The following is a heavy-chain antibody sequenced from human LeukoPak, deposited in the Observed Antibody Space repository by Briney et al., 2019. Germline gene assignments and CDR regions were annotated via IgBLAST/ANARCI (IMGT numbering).Heavy chain of an antibody. CDR3: ARRPDRRNEWELLPFFDY. CDR1: GFTFSSYS. Sequence: PGGSLRLSCAASGFTFSSYSMNWVRQAPGKGLEWVSYISNSSSTIYYADSVKGRFTISRDNAKNSLYLQMNSLRAEDTAVYYCARRPDRRNEWELLPFFDYWGQGTLVTVSS. D-gene: IGHD1-26*01. CDR2: ISNSSSTI. J-gene: IGHJ4*02. V-gene: IGHV3-48*01.